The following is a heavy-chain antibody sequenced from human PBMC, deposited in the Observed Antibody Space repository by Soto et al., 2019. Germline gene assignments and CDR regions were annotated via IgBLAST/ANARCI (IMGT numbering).Heavy chain of an antibody. J-gene: IGHJ6*02. D-gene: IGHD3-9*01. CDR2: ISAYIGKA. Sequence: GASVKVSCKASGYTFTSYGISWVRQAPGQGLEWMGWISAYIGKANYAQKLQGRVTITADESTSTAYMELSSLRSEDTAVYYCAREPELRYFDWLLDRGGMDVWGQGTTVTVSS. V-gene: IGHV1-18*01. CDR3: AREPELRYFDWLLDRGGMDV. CDR1: GYTFTSYG.